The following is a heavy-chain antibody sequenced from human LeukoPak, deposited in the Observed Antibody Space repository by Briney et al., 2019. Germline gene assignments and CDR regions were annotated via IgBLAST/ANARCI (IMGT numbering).Heavy chain of an antibody. CDR3: AKDLWSYYDSSGYCFDY. Sequence: GRSLRLSCAASGFTFSSYGMHWVRQAPGKGLEWVAVTSYDGSKKYYEDSVKGRFTISRDNSKNTLYLQMNSLRAEDTAVYYCAKDLWSYYDSSGYCFDYWGQGTLVTVSS. J-gene: IGHJ4*02. CDR1: GFTFSSYG. CDR2: TSYDGSKK. V-gene: IGHV3-30*18. D-gene: IGHD3-22*01.